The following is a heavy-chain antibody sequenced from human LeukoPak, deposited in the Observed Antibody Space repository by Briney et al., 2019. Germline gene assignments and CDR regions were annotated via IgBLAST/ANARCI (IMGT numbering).Heavy chain of an antibody. CDR1: GGSISFHY. J-gene: IGHJ2*01. CDR3: ARHFGYYHSGTPGDWYFDL. D-gene: IGHD3-10*01. CDR2: IYYTGNT. V-gene: IGHV4-59*11. Sequence: KPSETLSLTCTVSGGSISFHYWSWIRQPPGRGLEWIGYIYYTGNTNYDPSLKSRVTMSVDKTKNQFSLKLSSVNAADTAVYYCARHFGYYHSGTPGDWYFDLWGRGTLVTVSS.